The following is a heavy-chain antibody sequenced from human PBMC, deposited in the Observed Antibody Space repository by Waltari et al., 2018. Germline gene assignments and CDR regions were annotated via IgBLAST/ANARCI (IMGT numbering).Heavy chain of an antibody. J-gene: IGHJ6*02. V-gene: IGHV4-59*01. CDR2: IYYSGST. CDR1: GGSISSSY. CDR3: ARDSSSLVEPSGMDV. D-gene: IGHD6-13*01. Sequence: QVQLQESGTGLVKPSETLSLTCTVSGGSISSSYWRWIRQPPGKGLEWIGYIYYSGSTNYNPSLKSRVTISVDTSKNQFSLKLSSVTAADTAVYYCARDSSSLVEPSGMDVWGQGTTVTVSS.